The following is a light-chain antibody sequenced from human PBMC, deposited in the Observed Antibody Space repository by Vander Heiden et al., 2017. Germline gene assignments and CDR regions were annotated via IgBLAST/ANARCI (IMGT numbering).Light chain of an antibody. CDR2: NAS. CDR1: QSISSC. V-gene: IGKV1-5*01. Sequence: PMTPSPSSLSASVGDRVTITCRASQSISSCLTWYQQKPGKAPKLLIYNASSLERGVPSRFSGSGSGTEFTLTISSLQPDDFATYYCQQYNNHMLTFGEGTKVEIK. J-gene: IGKJ4*01. CDR3: QQYNNHMLT.